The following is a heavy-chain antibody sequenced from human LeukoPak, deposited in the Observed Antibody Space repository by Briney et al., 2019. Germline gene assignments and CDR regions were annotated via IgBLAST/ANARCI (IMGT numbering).Heavy chain of an antibody. CDR2: TRDKARGYTT. V-gene: IGHV3-72*01. Sequence: PGGSLRLSCAASGVTLSDHHMDWVRQAPGKGLEWVGRTRDKARGYTTEYAASVKGRFTIPRDDSKTLVYLQMNSLRTEDTAVYFCARDGAEGDNSAFDMWGQGTVVTVSS. CDR1: GVTLSDHH. CDR3: ARDGAEGDNSAFDM. J-gene: IGHJ3*02. D-gene: IGHD3-22*01.